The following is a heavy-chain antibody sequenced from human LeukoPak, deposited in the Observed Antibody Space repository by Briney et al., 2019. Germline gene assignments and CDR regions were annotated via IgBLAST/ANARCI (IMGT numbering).Heavy chain of an antibody. CDR1: GVSISSAGYS. CDR3: ARGASWIDF. J-gene: IGHJ4*02. V-gene: IGHV4-30-2*01. Sequence: PAETLSLTCGVSGVSISSAGYSWRWIRQPPGKGLEWIGYVYHTGSTHYNPSLRSRVTMSVDRSKNQFSLQLTSVTVADTAVYYCARGASWIDFWGQGTLVTVSS. D-gene: IGHD1-1*01. CDR2: VYHTGST.